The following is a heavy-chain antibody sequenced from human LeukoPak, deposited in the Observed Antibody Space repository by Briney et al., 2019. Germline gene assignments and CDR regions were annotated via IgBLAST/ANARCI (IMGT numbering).Heavy chain of an antibody. CDR1: GGSISSGSYY. J-gene: IGHJ4*02. CDR3: ARSYYGDFDY. CDR2: IYTSGST. V-gene: IGHV4-61*02. Sequence: ASETLSLTCTVSGGSISSGSYYWSWIRQPAGKGLEWIGRIYTSGSTNYHRSLKSRVIISVDTSKNQFSLKLSSVTAADTAVYYCARSYYGDFDYWGQGTLVTVSS. D-gene: IGHD4-17*01.